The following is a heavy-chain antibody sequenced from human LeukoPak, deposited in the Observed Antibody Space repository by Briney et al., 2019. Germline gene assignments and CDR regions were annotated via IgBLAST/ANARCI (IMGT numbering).Heavy chain of an antibody. J-gene: IGHJ4*02. CDR3: AKDLSGSYSDGGDFDY. CDR2: IYSGGST. D-gene: IGHD1-26*01. V-gene: IGHV3-53*01. Sequence: PGGSLRLSCAASRFTVSSNYMSWVRQAPGKGLEWVSVIYSGGSTYYADSVKGRFTISRDNSKNTLYLQMNSLRAEDTAVYYCAKDLSGSYSDGGDFDYWGQGTLVTVSS. CDR1: RFTVSSNY.